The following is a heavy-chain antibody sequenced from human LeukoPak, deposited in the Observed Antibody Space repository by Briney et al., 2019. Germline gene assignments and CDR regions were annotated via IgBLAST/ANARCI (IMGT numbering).Heavy chain of an antibody. J-gene: IGHJ3*02. CDR2: INCNGGST. Sequence: PGGSLRLSCAASGFTFDDYSMSWVRQAPGKGLEWVSCINCNGGSTGYADSVKGRFTISRDNAKNSLYLQMNSLRDEDTALYYCARDSYYYDSSADYGDDAFDIWGQGTMVTVSS. V-gene: IGHV3-20*04. CDR3: ARDSYYYDSSADYGDDAFDI. CDR1: GFTFDDYS. D-gene: IGHD3-22*01.